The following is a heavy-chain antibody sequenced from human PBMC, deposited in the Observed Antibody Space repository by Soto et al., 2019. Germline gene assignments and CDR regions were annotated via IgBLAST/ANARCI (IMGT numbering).Heavy chain of an antibody. V-gene: IGHV3-9*01. D-gene: IGHD6-13*01. J-gene: IGHJ1*01. CDR1: GFTFDDYA. Sequence: ALRLSCAASGFTFDDYAMHWVRQVPGKGLEWVSGINWNSGSIGYGDSVKGRFAISRDNAKNSLHLQMNSLSAEDTAFYYCVKDESINWYSGHFRHWGQGTLVTVSS. CDR2: INWNSGSI. CDR3: VKDESINWYSGHFRH.